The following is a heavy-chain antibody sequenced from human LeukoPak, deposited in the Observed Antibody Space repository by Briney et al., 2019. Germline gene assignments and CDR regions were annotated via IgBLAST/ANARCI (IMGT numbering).Heavy chain of an antibody. CDR3: ARARPDTAMAAAY. V-gene: IGHV4-59*01. CDR2: IYNSVST. J-gene: IGHJ4*02. CDR1: GGSISTYY. D-gene: IGHD5-18*01. Sequence: SETRSLTCTVSGGSISTYYWSWVRLPPGKGLEWIGYIYNSVSTKYNPSLKSRVTVSVDTSKNQLSMKLSSVTAADKPVHYCARARPDTAMAAAYWGQGTLVTPSS.